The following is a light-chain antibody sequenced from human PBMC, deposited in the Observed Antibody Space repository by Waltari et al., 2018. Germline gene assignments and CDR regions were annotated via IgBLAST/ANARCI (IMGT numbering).Light chain of an antibody. Sequence: EIVLTQSPGTLSLSPGARATLSCRASQSVSSNKLAWYHQKPGQAPRLLIYGASSRATGIPDRFSGSGSGTDFTLTISRLEPEDFAVYYCQQYGNSPRTFGQGTKVEIK. J-gene: IGKJ1*01. CDR1: QSVSSNK. CDR3: QQYGNSPRT. V-gene: IGKV3-20*01. CDR2: GAS.